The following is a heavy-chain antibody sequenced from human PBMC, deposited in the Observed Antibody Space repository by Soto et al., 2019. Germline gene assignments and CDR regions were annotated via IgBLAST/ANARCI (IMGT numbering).Heavy chain of an antibody. J-gene: IGHJ6*02. CDR1: GFTFSSYG. D-gene: IGHD2-15*01. Sequence: GGSLRLSCAASGFTFSSYGMHWVRQAPGKGLEWVAVIWYDGSNKYYADSVKGRFTISRDNSKNTLYLQTNSLRAEDTAVYYCARDGYCSGGSCLSPLLGYYYGMDVWGQGTTVTVSS. CDR2: IWYDGSNK. CDR3: ARDGYCSGGSCLSPLLGYYYGMDV. V-gene: IGHV3-33*01.